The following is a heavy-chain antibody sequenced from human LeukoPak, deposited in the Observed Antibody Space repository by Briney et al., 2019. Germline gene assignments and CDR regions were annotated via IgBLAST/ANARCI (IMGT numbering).Heavy chain of an antibody. CDR3: AKDGSSSKYDYYYYYYMDV. Sequence: GGSLRLSCAASGFTFSSYGMHWVRQAPGKGLEWVAFIRYDGSNKYYADSVKGRFTISRDNSKNTLYLQMNSLRAEDTAVYYCAKDGSSSKYDYYYYYYMDVWGKGTTVTVSS. CDR1: GFTFSSYG. V-gene: IGHV3-30*02. D-gene: IGHD6-6*01. J-gene: IGHJ6*03. CDR2: IRYDGSNK.